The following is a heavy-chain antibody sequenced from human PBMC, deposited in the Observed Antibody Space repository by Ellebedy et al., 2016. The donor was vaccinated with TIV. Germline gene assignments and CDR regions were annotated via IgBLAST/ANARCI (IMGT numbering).Heavy chain of an antibody. V-gene: IGHV3-74*01. CDR2: INTDGRTI. CDR1: GFTFSSYW. J-gene: IGHJ4*02. D-gene: IGHD6-19*01. Sequence: GESLKISCAASGFTFSSYWMHWVRQAPGKGLVWVSRINTDGRTIDYADSVKGRFTISRDNAKNTLYLQMNSLRAEDTAVYYCAKDSSGWTHFDYWGQGTLVTVSS. CDR3: AKDSSGWTHFDY.